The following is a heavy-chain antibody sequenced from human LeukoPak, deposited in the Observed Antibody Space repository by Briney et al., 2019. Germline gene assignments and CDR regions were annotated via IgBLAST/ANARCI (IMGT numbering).Heavy chain of an antibody. CDR3: AGYYYDSSRGFDL. J-gene: IGHJ5*02. CDR2: INWNGAWT. CDR1: GFKFDDYG. V-gene: IGHV3-20*04. Sequence: GGSLRLSCAASGFKFDDYGMSWVRQAPGKGLEWVCDINWNGAWTGYADSVKGRFTISRDNAKNSLYLQTNSLRAEDTALYYCAGYYYDSSRGFDLWGQGTLVTVSA. D-gene: IGHD3-22*01.